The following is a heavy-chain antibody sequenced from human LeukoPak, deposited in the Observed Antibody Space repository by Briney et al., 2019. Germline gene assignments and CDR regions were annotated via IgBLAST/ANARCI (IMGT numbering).Heavy chain of an antibody. D-gene: IGHD6-13*01. CDR1: GGTFSSYA. CDR3: ARSPVAAGYYYYYYMDV. J-gene: IGHJ6*03. V-gene: IGHV1-69*13. CDR2: IIPIFGTA. Sequence: SVKVSCKASGGTFSSYAISWVRQAPGQGLEWMGGIIPIFGTANYAQKFQGRVTITADESTSTAYMELSSLRSEDTAVYYCARSPVAAGYYYYYYMDVWGKGTTVTVS.